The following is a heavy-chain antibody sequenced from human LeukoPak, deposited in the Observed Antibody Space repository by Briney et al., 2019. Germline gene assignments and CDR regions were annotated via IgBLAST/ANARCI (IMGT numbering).Heavy chain of an antibody. D-gene: IGHD3-10*01. CDR3: TRDRTYYPGSGSFSYYYYGMDV. Sequence: ASVTLSCTASGYTFTSHYMHWVRQAPGQGPEWMGIINPSGGSKIHAQKFQGRVTMTRATSTSTVYMELSTLRSEDTAVYYCTRDRTYYPGSGSFSYYYYGMDVWGQGTTVTVSS. CDR2: INPSGGSK. V-gene: IGHV1-46*01. J-gene: IGHJ6*02. CDR1: GYTFTSHY.